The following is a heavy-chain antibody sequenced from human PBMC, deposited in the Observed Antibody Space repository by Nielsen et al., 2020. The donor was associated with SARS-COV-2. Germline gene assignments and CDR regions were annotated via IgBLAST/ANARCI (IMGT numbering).Heavy chain of an antibody. J-gene: IGHJ6*03. V-gene: IGHV3-30-3*01. CDR2: ISYDGSNK. CDR1: GFTFSSYA. CDR3: AREGMESIAARVDYYYYYMDV. D-gene: IGHD6-6*01. Sequence: GESLKISCAASGFTFSSYAMHWVRQAPGKGLEWVAVISYDGSNKYYADSVKGRFTISRDNSKNTLYLQMNSLRAEDTAVYYCAREGMESIAARVDYYYYYMDVWGKGTTVTVSS.